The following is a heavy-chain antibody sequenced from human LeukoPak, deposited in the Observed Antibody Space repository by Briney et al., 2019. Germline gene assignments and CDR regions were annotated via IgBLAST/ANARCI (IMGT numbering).Heavy chain of an antibody. CDR1: GYTFTGYY. D-gene: IGHD3-22*01. Sequence: ASVKVSCKASGYTFTGYYMHWVRQARGQGLEWMGWINPNSGGPSYAQKFQGRVTLTRDTSISTAYMELSRLRSDDTAVYYCARGTSYYYDSSGYLIDYWAQGTLVTVSS. CDR3: ARGTSYYYDSSGYLIDY. CDR2: INPNSGGP. V-gene: IGHV1-2*02. J-gene: IGHJ4*02.